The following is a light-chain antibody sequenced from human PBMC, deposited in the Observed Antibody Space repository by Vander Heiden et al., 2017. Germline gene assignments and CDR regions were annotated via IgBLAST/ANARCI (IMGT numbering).Light chain of an antibody. CDR3: NSRDSSGNHVV. CDR1: SLRSYY. V-gene: IGLV3-19*01. Sequence: SSELTQDPAVYVALGQTVSITCQGDSLRSYYASWYQQKPGQAPVLVIYGKHNRPSGIPDRFSGSSSGNTASLTITGAQAEDEADYYCNSRDSSGNHVVFGGGTKLTVL. J-gene: IGLJ2*01. CDR2: GKH.